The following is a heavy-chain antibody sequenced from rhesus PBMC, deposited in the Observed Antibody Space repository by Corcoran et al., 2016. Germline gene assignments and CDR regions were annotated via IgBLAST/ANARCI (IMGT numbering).Heavy chain of an antibody. J-gene: IGHJ4*01. CDR1: GGSPCVGYP. Sequence: QVQLQESCPGLVMPSETLSLPFAVSGGSPCVGYPWGWIRPPPGKGLEWLGNIYGNSESTYYNPSLKSRVTISEDTSKNQFSLKLSSGTAADTAVYYGARGRGSWSVYWGQGVLVTVSS. V-gene: IGHV4S7*01. CDR3: ARGRGSWSVY. D-gene: IGHD6-13*01. CDR2: IYGNSEST.